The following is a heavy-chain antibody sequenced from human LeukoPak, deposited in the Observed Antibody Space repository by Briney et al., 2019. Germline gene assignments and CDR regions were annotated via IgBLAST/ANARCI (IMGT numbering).Heavy chain of an antibody. CDR3: ARDVGSSWYYYYYGMDV. V-gene: IGHV1-2*02. J-gene: IGHJ6*02. CDR2: INPNSGVT. Sequence: ASVKVSCKASGYSFNGYYIHWVRQAPGQGLEWMGWINPNSGVTKYAQKLQGRVTLTRDTSISTASMELSRLRSDDTAVYYCARDVGSSWYYYYYGMDVWGQGTTVTVSS. CDR1: GYSFNGYY. D-gene: IGHD6-13*01.